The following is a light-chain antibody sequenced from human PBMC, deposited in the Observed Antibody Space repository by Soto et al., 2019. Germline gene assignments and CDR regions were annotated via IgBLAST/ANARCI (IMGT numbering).Light chain of an antibody. CDR3: GTWDDSLSAGV. Sequence: QSVLTQPPSVSAAPGQKVTISCSGSSANIGSNSVSWYQQLPGTAPKLLIFDNNSRPSGIPDRFSGSKSGTSATLGITGLQTGDEAHYYCGTWDDSLSAGVFGGGTKVTVL. CDR1: SANIGSNS. CDR2: DNN. V-gene: IGLV1-51*01. J-gene: IGLJ3*02.